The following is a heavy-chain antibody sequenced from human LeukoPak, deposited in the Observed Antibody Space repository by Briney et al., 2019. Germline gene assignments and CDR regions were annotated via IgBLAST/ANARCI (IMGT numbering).Heavy chain of an antibody. V-gene: IGHV3-53*01. CDR2: MYTGGTA. CDR3: AKDEVTSGGGLAS. J-gene: IGHJ4*02. CDR1: GFTVSGTH. D-gene: IGHD2-21*02. Sequence: GGSLRLSCAASGFTVSGTHMSWVRQAPGKGLEWVSAMYTGGTAYYADSVKGRFTISRDNSKNTLYLHMNSLRAEDTAVYYCAKDEVTSGGGLASWGQGTLVTVPS.